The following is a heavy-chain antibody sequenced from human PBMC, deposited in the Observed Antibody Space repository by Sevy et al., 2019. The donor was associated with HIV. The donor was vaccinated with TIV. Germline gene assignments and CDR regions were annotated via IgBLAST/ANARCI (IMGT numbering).Heavy chain of an antibody. D-gene: IGHD4-17*01. Sequence: GGSLRLSCAASGFTFSSYSMNWVRQAPGKGLQWVSSISSSSSYIYYADSVRGRFTISRDNAKNSLYLQMNSLRAEDTAVYYCARDLHNDYGDYRGKQDAFDIWGQGTMVTVSS. J-gene: IGHJ3*02. V-gene: IGHV3-21*01. CDR3: ARDLHNDYGDYRGKQDAFDI. CDR2: ISSSSSYI. CDR1: GFTFSSYS.